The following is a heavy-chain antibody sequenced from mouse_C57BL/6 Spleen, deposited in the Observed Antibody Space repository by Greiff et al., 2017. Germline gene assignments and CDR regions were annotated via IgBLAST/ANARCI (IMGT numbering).Heavy chain of an antibody. J-gene: IGHJ3*01. CDR2: ISNGGGST. D-gene: IGHD2-5*01. CDR1: GFTFSDYY. CDR3: ARPSYYSNKGVAY. V-gene: IGHV5-12*01. Sequence: EVMLVESGGGLVQPGGFLKLSCAASGFTFSDYYMYWVRQTPEKRLEWVAYISNGGGSTYYPDTVKGRFTISRDNAKNTPYLQMSRLKSEDTAMYYCARPSYYSNKGVAYWGQGTLVTVSA.